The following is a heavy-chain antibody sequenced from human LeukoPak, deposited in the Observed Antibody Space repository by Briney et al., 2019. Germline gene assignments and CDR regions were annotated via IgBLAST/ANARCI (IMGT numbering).Heavy chain of an antibody. CDR1: GFTFSNFE. J-gene: IGHJ4*02. Sequence: GGSLRLSCAASGFTFSNFEMNWVRQIPGKGLEWLSFITRSSRIIYYADSVKGRFTISRDNAKNSLYLQMNSLRVEDTAVYYCAKLAKYFYGSETYYFFEHWGQGTPVTASS. D-gene: IGHD3-10*01. CDR3: AKLAKYFYGSETYYFFEH. CDR2: ITRSSRII. V-gene: IGHV3-48*03.